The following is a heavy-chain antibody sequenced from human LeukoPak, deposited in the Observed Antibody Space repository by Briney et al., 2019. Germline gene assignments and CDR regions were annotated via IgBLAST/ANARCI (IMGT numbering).Heavy chain of an antibody. Sequence: GASVKVSCKASGGTFSSYAISWVRQAPGQGLEWMGGIIPIFGTANYAQKFQGRVTITADKSTSTAYMELSSLRSEDTAVYYCARDYLSRYSSGWYSPFDIWGQGTMVTVSS. CDR1: GGTFSSYA. D-gene: IGHD6-19*01. CDR2: IIPIFGTA. CDR3: ARDYLSRYSSGWYSPFDI. V-gene: IGHV1-69*06. J-gene: IGHJ3*02.